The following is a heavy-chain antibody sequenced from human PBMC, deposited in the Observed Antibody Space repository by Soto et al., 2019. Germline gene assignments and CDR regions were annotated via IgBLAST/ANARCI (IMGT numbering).Heavy chain of an antibody. CDR1: GFTFGDYA. V-gene: IGHV3-49*03. D-gene: IGHD3-22*01. Sequence: GSLRLSCTASGFTFGDYAMSWFRQAPGKGLEWVGFIRSKAYGGTTEYAASVKGRFTISRDDSKSTAYLQMNSLKTEDTAVYYCTRDSSGYNTRLNYYGMDVWGQGTTVTVSS. CDR3: TRDSSGYNTRLNYYGMDV. CDR2: IRSKAYGGTT. J-gene: IGHJ6*02.